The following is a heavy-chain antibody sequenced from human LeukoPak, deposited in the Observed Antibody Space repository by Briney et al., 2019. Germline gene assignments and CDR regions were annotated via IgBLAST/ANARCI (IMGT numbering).Heavy chain of an antibody. CDR2: ISGSGGST. CDR3: AKDSRGEGYFDY. J-gene: IGHJ4*02. V-gene: IGHV3-23*01. Sequence: SGGSLRLSCAASGFTFSSYAMSWVRQAPGKGLEWVSAISGSGGSTYYADSVKGRFTISRDNSKNTLYLQMNSLRAEDTAVYYCAKDSRGEGYFDYWGQGTLVTVPS. CDR1: GFTFSSYA. D-gene: IGHD3-10*01.